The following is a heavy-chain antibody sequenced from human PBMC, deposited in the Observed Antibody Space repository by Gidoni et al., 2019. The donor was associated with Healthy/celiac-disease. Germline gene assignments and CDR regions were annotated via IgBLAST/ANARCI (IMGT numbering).Heavy chain of an antibody. CDR2: ISGSGGST. D-gene: IGHD3-3*01. J-gene: IGHJ6*02. Sequence: EVQLLESGGGLVQPGGSLRLSCAASGFTFGSYAMSWVRQAPGKGLEGVSAISGSGGSTYYADSVKGRFTISRDNSKNTLYLQMNSLRAEDTAVYYCAKVCRFITIFGVVTGYYGMDVWGQGTTVTVSS. CDR1: GFTFGSYA. V-gene: IGHV3-23*01. CDR3: AKVCRFITIFGVVTGYYGMDV.